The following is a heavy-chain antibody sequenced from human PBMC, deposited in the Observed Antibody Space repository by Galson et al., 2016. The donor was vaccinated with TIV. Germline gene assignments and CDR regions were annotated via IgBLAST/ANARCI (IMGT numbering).Heavy chain of an antibody. D-gene: IGHD1-14*01. CDR2: IYSDGNA. Sequence: SLRLSCAASGFSFITKYVSWVRQVPGKGLEWVSVIYSDGNAYYADSVRGRFTISGDNSKDTLYLQMNSLRREDTAVYYCVRETVWGQGTLVTVSS. J-gene: IGHJ4*02. CDR3: VRETV. CDR1: GFSFITKY. V-gene: IGHV3-53*05.